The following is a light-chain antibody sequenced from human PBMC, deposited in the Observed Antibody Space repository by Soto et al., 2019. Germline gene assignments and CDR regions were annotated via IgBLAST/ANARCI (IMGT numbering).Light chain of an antibody. CDR2: DVS. V-gene: IGLV2-14*03. J-gene: IGLJ1*01. CDR3: SSYTSSSTLSTYV. CDR1: SSDVGVYNY. Sequence: QSALTQPASVSGSPGQSITISCTGTSSDVGVYNYVSWYQHHPGKAPKLMIYDVSNRPSGVSNRFSGSKSGNTASLIISGLQAEDEADYYCSSYTSSSTLSTYVFGTGTKVTDL.